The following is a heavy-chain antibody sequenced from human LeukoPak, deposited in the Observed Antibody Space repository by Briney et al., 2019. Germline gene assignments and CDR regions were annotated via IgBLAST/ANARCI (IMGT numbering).Heavy chain of an antibody. Sequence: ASVKVSCKASGYTLTGYYMHWVRQAPGQGLEWMGIINPSGGSTSFAQQLQGRVTMTRDTSTSTVYMELSSLRSEDTAVYYCARDTPENYYDSNGSLDYWGQGTLVTVSS. J-gene: IGHJ4*02. CDR3: ARDTPENYYDSNGSLDY. CDR1: GYTLTGYY. CDR2: INPSGGST. V-gene: IGHV1-46*04. D-gene: IGHD3-22*01.